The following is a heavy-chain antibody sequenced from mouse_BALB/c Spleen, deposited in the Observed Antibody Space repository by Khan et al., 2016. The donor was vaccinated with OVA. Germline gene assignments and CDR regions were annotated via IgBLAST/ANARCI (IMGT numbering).Heavy chain of an antibody. Sequence: EVKLVESGGGLVKPGGSLKFSCAASGFTFSNYAMSWVRQTPEKRLEWVASISSGGSTYYPDSVKGRFTISRDNARNILYLQMVSLRAEDTAMYSCASGYWFTYWGQGTLVTVSA. J-gene: IGHJ3*01. CDR2: ISSGGST. CDR3: ASGYWFTY. CDR1: GFTFSNYA. V-gene: IGHV5-6-5*01.